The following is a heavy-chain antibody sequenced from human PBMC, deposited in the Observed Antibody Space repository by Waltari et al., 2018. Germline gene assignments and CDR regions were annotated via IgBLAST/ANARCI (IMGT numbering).Heavy chain of an antibody. D-gene: IGHD2-15*01. J-gene: IGHJ4*02. CDR2: ISGGSATK. CDR3: ARRPACSGGTCAFDY. CDR1: GFTFSNYV. V-gene: IGHV3-23*01. Sequence: EVPLLESGGGLVQPGGSLRLSCAASGFTFSNYVLSWVRQAPGKGLEWVSSISGGSATKHDAESVKGRFTISRDNSRNTLYLQMSSLRVDDTAVYYCARRPACSGGTCAFDYWGQGTLVTVSS.